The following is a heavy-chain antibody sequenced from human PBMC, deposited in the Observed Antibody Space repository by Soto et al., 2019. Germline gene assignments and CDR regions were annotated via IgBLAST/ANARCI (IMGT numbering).Heavy chain of an antibody. V-gene: IGHV1-3*01. CDR1: GYTFTSYA. D-gene: IGHD2-15*01. Sequence: ASVKVSCKASGYTFTSYAMHWVRQAPGQRLEWMGWINAGNGNTKYSQKFQGRVTITRDTSASTAYMELSSLRSDDTAVYYCARDRLGGGGSCYSPWGQGTLVTVSS. CDR2: INAGNGNT. CDR3: ARDRLGGGGSCYSP. J-gene: IGHJ5*02.